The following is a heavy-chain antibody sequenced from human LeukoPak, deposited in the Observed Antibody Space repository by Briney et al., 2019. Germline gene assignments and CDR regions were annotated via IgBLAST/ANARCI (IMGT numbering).Heavy chain of an antibody. V-gene: IGHV1-69*13. Sequence: ASVKVSCKASGGTFSSYGISWVRQAPGQGLEWMGGIIPIFGTANYAQKFQGRVTITADESTSTAYMELSSLRSEDTAVYYCARYGSGPPYYFDYWGQGTLVTVSS. CDR3: ARYGSGPPYYFDY. CDR2: IIPIFGTA. D-gene: IGHD3-10*01. J-gene: IGHJ4*02. CDR1: GGTFSSYG.